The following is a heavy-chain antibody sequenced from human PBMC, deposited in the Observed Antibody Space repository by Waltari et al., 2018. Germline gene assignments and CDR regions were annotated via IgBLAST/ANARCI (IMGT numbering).Heavy chain of an antibody. CDR3: ARTQWDSTSRRAFDI. CDR2: IKEDGSEK. Sequence: EVQLVESGGDLVQPGGSLRLSCEASGLTFRSYWMCWVRQATGKGLEWVANIKEDGSEKYYVDSVKGRFTISRDNAKNSLYLQMNSLRAEDSAVYYCARTQWDSTSRRAFDIWGQGTVVTVSS. D-gene: IGHD1-26*01. V-gene: IGHV3-7*01. J-gene: IGHJ3*02. CDR1: GLTFRSYW.